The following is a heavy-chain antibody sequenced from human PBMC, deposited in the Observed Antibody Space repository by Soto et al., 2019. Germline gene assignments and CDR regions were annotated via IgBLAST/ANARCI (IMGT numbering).Heavy chain of an antibody. V-gene: IGHV1-18*01. CDR3: ARDPSIVGASALDY. D-gene: IGHD1-26*01. J-gene: IGHJ4*02. CDR1: GYTFSSYG. Sequence: ASVKVSFKAPGYTFSSYGISWVRQAPGQGLEWMGWISAYNGNTNYAQKVQGRVTMTTDTSTSTAYMELRSLRSDDTAVYYCARDPSIVGASALDYWGQGILVTVSS. CDR2: ISAYNGNT.